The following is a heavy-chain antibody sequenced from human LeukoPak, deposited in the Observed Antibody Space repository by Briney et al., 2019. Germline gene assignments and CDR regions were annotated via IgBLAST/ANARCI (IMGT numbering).Heavy chain of an antibody. D-gene: IGHD3-3*01. J-gene: IGHJ1*01. CDR3: ARVVRAYDAEYFQH. Sequence: PGGSPRLSCAASGFTVSSNYMSWVRQAPGKGLEWVSVIYSGGSTYYADSVKGRFTISRHNSKNTLYLQMNSLRAEDTAVYYCARVVRAYDAEYFQHWGQGTLVTVSS. V-gene: IGHV3-53*04. CDR1: GFTVSSNY. CDR2: IYSGGST.